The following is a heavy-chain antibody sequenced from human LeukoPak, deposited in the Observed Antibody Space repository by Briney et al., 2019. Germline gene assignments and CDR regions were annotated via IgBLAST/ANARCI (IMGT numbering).Heavy chain of an antibody. CDR1: GFTFDDYT. CDR2: ISWEGGST. Sequence: GGSLRLSCAASGFTFDDYTMHWVRQAPGKGLEWVSLISWEGGSTYYADSVKGRFTISRDNSKNSLYLQMNSLRTEDTALYYCAKDSGGRVTMVRGVTTDFDYWGQGTLVTVSS. CDR3: AKDSGGRVTMVRGVTTDFDY. V-gene: IGHV3-43*01. D-gene: IGHD3-10*01. J-gene: IGHJ4*02.